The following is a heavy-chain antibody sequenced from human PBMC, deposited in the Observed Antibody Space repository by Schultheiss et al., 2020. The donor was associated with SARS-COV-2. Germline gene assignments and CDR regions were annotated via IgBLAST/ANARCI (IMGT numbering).Heavy chain of an antibody. V-gene: IGHV3-21*01. Sequence: GGSLRLSCAASGFTFSNYSMNWVRQAPGKGLEWVSSISSSSSYIYYADSVKGRFTISRDNSKNTLYLQMGSLRAEDMAVYYCARDNPSGYLYYYMDVWGKGTTVTVSS. CDR2: ISSSSSYI. D-gene: IGHD3-22*01. J-gene: IGHJ6*03. CDR3: ARDNPSGYLYYYMDV. CDR1: GFTFSNYS.